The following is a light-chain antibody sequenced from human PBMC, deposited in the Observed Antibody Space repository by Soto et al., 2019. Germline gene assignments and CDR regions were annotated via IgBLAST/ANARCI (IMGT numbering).Light chain of an antibody. Sequence: QSVLTQPPSVSGAPGQRVTISCTGSSSNIGAGYDVHWYQQLPGTAPKHLIYGNSNRPAGVPDRFSDSKSGTSASLAITGLQAEDEADYYCQSYDSSLSGSVFGGGTKLTVL. J-gene: IGLJ3*02. CDR1: SSNIGAGYD. CDR2: GNS. CDR3: QSYDSSLSGSV. V-gene: IGLV1-40*01.